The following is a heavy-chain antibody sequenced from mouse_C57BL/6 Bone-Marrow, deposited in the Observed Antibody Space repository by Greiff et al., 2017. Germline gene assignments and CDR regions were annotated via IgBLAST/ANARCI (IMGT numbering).Heavy chain of an antibody. Sequence: EVQLQQSGAELVRPGASVKLSCTASGFNIKDDYMHWVKQRPEQGLEWIGWIDPENGDTEYASKFQGKATITADTSSNTAYLQLSSLTSEDTAVYYCTEGDYWFAYWGQGTLVTVSA. CDR3: TEGDYWFAY. CDR1: GFNIKDDY. D-gene: IGHD2-13*01. J-gene: IGHJ3*01. CDR2: IDPENGDT. V-gene: IGHV14-4*01.